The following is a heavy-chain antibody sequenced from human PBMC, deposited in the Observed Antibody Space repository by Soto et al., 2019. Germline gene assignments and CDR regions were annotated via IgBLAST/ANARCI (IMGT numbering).Heavy chain of an antibody. Sequence: SLRLSCAASGFTFSSYWMHWVRQAPGKGLVWVSRINSDGSSTSYADSVKGRFTISRGNAKNTLYLQMNSLRAEDTAVYYCARVPLGYYGMDVWGQGTTVTVSS. V-gene: IGHV3-74*01. CDR3: ARVPLGYYGMDV. CDR1: GFTFSSYW. CDR2: INSDGSST. J-gene: IGHJ6*02.